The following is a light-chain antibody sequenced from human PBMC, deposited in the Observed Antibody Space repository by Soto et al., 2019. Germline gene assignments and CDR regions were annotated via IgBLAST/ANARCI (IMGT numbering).Light chain of an antibody. Sequence: QSALTQPPSASGSFGQSVTISCTGTSSDVGGYNYVSWYQQHPGKAPKLMIYEVSERPSGVPDRFSGSKSVNTASLTVSGLQADDEADYYCSSYSGTNYHYVFGTGTKLTVL. CDR3: SSYSGTNYHYV. CDR2: EVS. CDR1: SSDVGGYNY. J-gene: IGLJ1*01. V-gene: IGLV2-8*01.